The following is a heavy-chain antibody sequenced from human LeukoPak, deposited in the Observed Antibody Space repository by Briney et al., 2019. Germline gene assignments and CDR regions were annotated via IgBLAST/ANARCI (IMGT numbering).Heavy chain of an antibody. CDR2: INPNSGGT. D-gene: IGHD1-26*01. V-gene: IGHV1-2*02. Sequence: ASVKVSCKASGYTFTGYYMHWVRQAPGQGLEWMGWINPNSGGTNYAQKFQGRVTMTRDTSISTAYMELSRLRSDDTAVYYCAREGGNNEKDFDYWGQGTLVTVSS. J-gene: IGHJ4*02. CDR3: AREGGNNEKDFDY. CDR1: GYTFTGYY.